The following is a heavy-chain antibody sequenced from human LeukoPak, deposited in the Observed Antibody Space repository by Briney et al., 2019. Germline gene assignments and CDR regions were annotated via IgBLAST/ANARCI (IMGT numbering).Heavy chain of an antibody. CDR3: ARVDCGSTSCYKPDAFDI. J-gene: IGHJ3*02. Sequence: SETLSLTCAVYGGSFSGYYWSWIRQPPGKGLEWIGEINHSGSTNYNPSLKSRVTISVDTSKNQFSLKLSSVTAADTAVYYCARVDCGSTSCYKPDAFDIWGQGTMVTVS. CDR2: INHSGST. V-gene: IGHV4-34*01. D-gene: IGHD2-2*02. CDR1: GGSFSGYY.